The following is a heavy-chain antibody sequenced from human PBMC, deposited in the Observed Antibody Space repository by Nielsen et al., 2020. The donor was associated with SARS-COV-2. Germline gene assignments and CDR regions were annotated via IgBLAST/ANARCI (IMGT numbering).Heavy chain of an antibody. CDR2: INAGNGNT. J-gene: IGHJ4*02. CDR1: GYTFTSYA. V-gene: IGHV1-3*01. Sequence: ASVKVSCKASGYTFTSYAMHWVRQAPGQRLEWMGWINAGNGNTKYSQKFQGRVTMTEDTFIDTAYMELSSLRSEDTAVYYCATEREGGVFDYWGQGTLVTVSS. CDR3: ATEREGGVFDY.